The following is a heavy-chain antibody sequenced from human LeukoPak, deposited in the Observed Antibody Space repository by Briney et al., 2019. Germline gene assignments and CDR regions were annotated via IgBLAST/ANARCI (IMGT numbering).Heavy chain of an antibody. CDR2: IYYSGST. J-gene: IGHJ3*02. D-gene: IGHD3-22*01. CDR1: GGSISSSSYY. CDR3: ARLLYYYYSSGYRAAFDI. Sequence: SETLSLTCTVSGGSISSSSYYWGWIRQPPGKGLEWSGSIYYSGSTYYNPSLKSRVTISVDTSKNQFSLKLSSVTDAVTAVYYCARLLYYYYSSGYRAAFDIWGQGTMVTVSS. V-gene: IGHV4-39*01.